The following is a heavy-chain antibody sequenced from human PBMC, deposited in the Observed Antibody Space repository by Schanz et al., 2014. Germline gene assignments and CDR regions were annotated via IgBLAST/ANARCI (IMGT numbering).Heavy chain of an antibody. CDR1: GYTFTSYG. D-gene: IGHD3-9*01. V-gene: IGHV1-18*04. J-gene: IGHJ4*02. CDR2: ISTYTGNT. Sequence: QVQLVQSGTEVKKPGASVKVSCKASGYTFTSYGVSWVRQAPGQGLEWMGWISTYTGNTNYAQRLQDRVTMTTDTSTSTAYMELRSLRSDDTAVYYCARDRTYYDILTGYSYFEYWGQGTLVTVSS. CDR3: ARDRTYYDILTGYSYFEY.